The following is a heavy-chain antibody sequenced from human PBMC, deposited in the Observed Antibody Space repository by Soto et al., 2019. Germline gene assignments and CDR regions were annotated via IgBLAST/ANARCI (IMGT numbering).Heavy chain of an antibody. D-gene: IGHD1-26*01. V-gene: IGHV3-30*18. CDR3: AKAHRASRSHLDH. J-gene: IGHJ4*02. CDR1: GFSFTNYE. Sequence: GGSLRLSCVVSGFSFTNYELKWVRQAPGKGLDWVAVISYDGSDRYYADSVKGRFTISRDNSKNTLYLQLNSLRADDTARSYCAKAHRASRSHLDHWGQGTLVTVS. CDR2: ISYDGSDR.